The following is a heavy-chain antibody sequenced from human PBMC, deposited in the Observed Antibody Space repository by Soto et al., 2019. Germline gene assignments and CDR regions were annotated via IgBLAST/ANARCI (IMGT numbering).Heavy chain of an antibody. CDR2: ISGSGHST. Sequence: EVQLLESGGGLVQPGGSLRLSCAASGFTFSNSAMTWVRQAPGKGLEWVSAISGSGHSTYYADSVTGRFTISRDNSKDTLYLQMNSLRAEDTAIYYCAKDRERWLQSFFAYWGLGTLVTVS. J-gene: IGHJ4*02. CDR3: AKDRERWLQSFFAY. CDR1: GFTFSNSA. D-gene: IGHD5-12*01. V-gene: IGHV3-23*01.